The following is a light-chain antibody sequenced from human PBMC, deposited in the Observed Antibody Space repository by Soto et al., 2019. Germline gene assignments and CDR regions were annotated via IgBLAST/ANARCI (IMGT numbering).Light chain of an antibody. CDR1: NSDVGGYNY. Sequence: QSALTQPASVSGSPGQSITISCTGTNSDVGGYNYVSWFQQHPGKAPKLMIFEVNNRPSGISIRFSGSKSANTASLTISRLQAEDEADYYCSSYRSGSTLFGTGTKLTVL. J-gene: IGLJ1*01. V-gene: IGLV2-14*01. CDR2: EVN. CDR3: SSYRSGSTL.